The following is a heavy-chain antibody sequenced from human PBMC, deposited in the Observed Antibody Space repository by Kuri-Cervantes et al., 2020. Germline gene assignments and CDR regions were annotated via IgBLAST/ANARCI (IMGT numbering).Heavy chain of an antibody. CDR1: GFNFSSYD. D-gene: IGHD5-18*01. Sequence: GGFLRLSCAAPGFNFSSYDMHWVRKAPGKGLEWVAVIGYDGSNKYDADPVKGGLTFSRDSSKNTLYLQMDSLRAEETAVYYCAREKSDTAMVTYQDYWGQGTLVTVSS. V-gene: IGHV3-33*01. J-gene: IGHJ4*02. CDR2: IGYDGSNK. CDR3: AREKSDTAMVTYQDY.